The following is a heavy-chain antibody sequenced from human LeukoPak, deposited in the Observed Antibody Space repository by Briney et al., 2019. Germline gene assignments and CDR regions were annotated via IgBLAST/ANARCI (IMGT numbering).Heavy chain of an antibody. D-gene: IGHD2-21*01. CDR1: GFNVNNAW. J-gene: IGHJ4*02. Sequence: GGSLRLSCAASGFNVNNAWMSWVRQAPGKGLEWVGRIRSKIDGGATDYAAPVKGRFTISRDDSKNTLYLQINSLKIEDTAMYYCYTSITDYWGQGTLVTVST. V-gene: IGHV3-15*07. CDR3: YTSITDY. CDR2: IRSKIDGGAT.